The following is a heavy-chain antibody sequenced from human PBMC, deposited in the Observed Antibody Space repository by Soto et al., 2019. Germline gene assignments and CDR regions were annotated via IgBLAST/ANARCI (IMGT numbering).Heavy chain of an antibody. CDR1: GFTFSSYA. Sequence: QVQLVESGGGVVQPGRSLSLSCAASGFTFSSYAMHWVRQAPGKGLEWVAVISYDGSNKYYADSMKGRFTISRDNSKNALDLHMSTMIAADTAVYYCARDNGRLLMVHVRFDPCGQSKLVTVSS. CDR2: ISYDGSNK. J-gene: IGHJ5*02. D-gene: IGHD2-8*01. CDR3: ARDNGRLLMVHVRFDP. V-gene: IGHV3-30*15.